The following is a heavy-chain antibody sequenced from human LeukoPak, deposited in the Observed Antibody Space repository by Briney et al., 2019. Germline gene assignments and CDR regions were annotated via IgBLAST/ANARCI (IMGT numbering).Heavy chain of an antibody. CDR2: VNHSGSA. CDR1: GETFTNYY. CDR3: ARGPRLQLELPKKYNWFDP. D-gene: IGHD1-7*01. V-gene: IGHV4-34*01. J-gene: IGHJ5*02. Sequence: SETLSLTCVVYGETFTNYYWSWIRQPPGKGLEWIGEVNHSGSANYDPSLKSRVTISVDTSKSQFSLRLNSVTAADTAVYYFARGPRLQLELPKKYNWFDPWGQGSLVTVSS.